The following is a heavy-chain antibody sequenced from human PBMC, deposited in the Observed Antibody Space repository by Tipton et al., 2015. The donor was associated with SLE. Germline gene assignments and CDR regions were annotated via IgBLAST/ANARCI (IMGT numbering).Heavy chain of an antibody. CDR3: ASSFDY. Sequence: TLSLTCTVSGVSISSYYWSWIRQPPGKGLEWIGYIYTSGSTNYNPSLKSRVTISVDTSKNQFSLKLSSVTAADTAVYYCASSFDYWGQGTLVTVSS. CDR2: IYTSGST. V-gene: IGHV4-4*08. CDR1: GVSISSYY. J-gene: IGHJ4*02.